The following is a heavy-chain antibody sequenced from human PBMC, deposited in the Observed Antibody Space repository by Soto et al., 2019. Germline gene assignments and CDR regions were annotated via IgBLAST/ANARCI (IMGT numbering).Heavy chain of an antibody. Sequence: GGSLRLSCAASGFTVSSNYMSWVRQAPGKGLEWVSVIYSGGSTYYADSVKGRFTISRDNSKNTLYLQMNSLRAEDTAVYYCARAQGIAVAGLDYWGQGTLVTVSS. D-gene: IGHD6-19*01. J-gene: IGHJ4*02. V-gene: IGHV3-66*01. CDR2: IYSGGST. CDR1: GFTVSSNY. CDR3: ARAQGIAVAGLDY.